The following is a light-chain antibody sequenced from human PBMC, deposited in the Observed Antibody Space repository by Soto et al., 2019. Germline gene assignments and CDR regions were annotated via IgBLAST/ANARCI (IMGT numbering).Light chain of an antibody. V-gene: IGKV1-17*01. CDR3: LQHNAYPLT. Sequence: DIPMTQSPSSLSSSVGDRVTLTCRASQGIRNELGWYQQKPGKAPARLIFAASSLQSGVPSRFSGSGSGTEFTLTISSLQPEDFATYYCLQHNAYPLTFGGGTKVEIK. J-gene: IGKJ4*01. CDR1: QGIRNE. CDR2: AAS.